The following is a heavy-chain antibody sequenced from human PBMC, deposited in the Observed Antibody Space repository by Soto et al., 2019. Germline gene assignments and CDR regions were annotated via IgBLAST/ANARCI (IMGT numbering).Heavy chain of an antibody. Sequence: QVHLVESGGGVVQPGTSLRLSCAASGFSFSNYGMHWVRQAPGKGLEWVAVTWYDGSTTYYADSVRGRFTVSRDNPKNQLYLQMDSLRDEDTAVYFRVRASEWELTNGFEVWGQGTTVIVSS. CDR1: GFSFSNYG. CDR3: VRASEWELTNGFEV. D-gene: IGHD1-7*01. J-gene: IGHJ3*01. V-gene: IGHV3-33*01. CDR2: TWYDGSTT.